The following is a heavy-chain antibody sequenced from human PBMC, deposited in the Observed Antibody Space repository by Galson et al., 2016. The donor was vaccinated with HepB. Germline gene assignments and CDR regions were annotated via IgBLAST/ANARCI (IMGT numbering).Heavy chain of an antibody. J-gene: IGHJ4*02. D-gene: IGHD1-26*01. CDR1: GFSLSTYGRR. CDR3: ARMGDGVYFYY. CDR2: IDWDDDK. V-gene: IGHV2-70*04. Sequence: PALVKPTQTLTLTCTLSGFSLSTYGRRVSWIRQPPGKALEWLARIDWDDDKFYSTSLRTRLTISKDASKNQAVLTMTNMDPVDTATYYCARMGDGVYFYYWGQGTLVTVSS.